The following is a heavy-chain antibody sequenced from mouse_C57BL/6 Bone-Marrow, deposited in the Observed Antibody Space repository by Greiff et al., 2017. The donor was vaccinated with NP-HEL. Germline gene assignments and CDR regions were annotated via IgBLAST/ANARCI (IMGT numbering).Heavy chain of an antibody. D-gene: IGHD2-5*01. V-gene: IGHV1-43*01. CDR1: GYSFTGYY. CDR2: INPSTGGT. Sequence: EVKLQESGPELVKPGASVKISCKASGYSFTGYYMHWVEQSSEKSLEWIGEINPSTGGTSYNQKFKGKATLTVDKSSSTAYMQLKSLTSEDSAVYYCARDIVTTRGYWYFDVWGTGTTVTVSS. CDR3: ARDIVTTRGYWYFDV. J-gene: IGHJ1*03.